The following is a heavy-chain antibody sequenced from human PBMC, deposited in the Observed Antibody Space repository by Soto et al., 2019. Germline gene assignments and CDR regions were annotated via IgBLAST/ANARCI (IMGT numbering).Heavy chain of an antibody. CDR3: ARETTGGPKVRINTWFDP. CDR1: GYSISSGYY. J-gene: IGHJ5*02. D-gene: IGHD1-1*01. CDR2: IYHSGSA. V-gene: IGHV4-38-2*02. Sequence: KASETLSLTCAVSGYSISSGYYWGWVRQPPGKGLEWIGSIYHSGSAYYNPSLKSRVTISVDTSKNQFSLKLSSVTAADTAVYYCARETTGGPKVRINTWFDPWGQGTLVTAP.